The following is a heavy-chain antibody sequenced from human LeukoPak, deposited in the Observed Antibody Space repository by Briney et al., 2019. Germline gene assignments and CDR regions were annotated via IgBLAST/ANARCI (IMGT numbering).Heavy chain of an antibody. Sequence: SETLSLTCTVSGGSISSYYWSWIRQPPGKGLEWIGYKYYSGSNTYNPSLKSRVTISVDTSKNQFSLKLSSVTAADTAVYYCARGLGGGYFYDAFDIWGQGTMVTVSS. D-gene: IGHD2-21*02. CDR3: ARGLGGGYFYDAFDI. V-gene: IGHV4-59*08. CDR2: KYYSGSN. J-gene: IGHJ3*02. CDR1: GGSISSYY.